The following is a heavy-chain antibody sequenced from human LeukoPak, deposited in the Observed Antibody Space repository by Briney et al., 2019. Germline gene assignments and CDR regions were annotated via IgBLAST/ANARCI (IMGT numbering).Heavy chain of an antibody. CDR3: ARGPRRVSTYLFDY. J-gene: IGHJ4*02. Sequence: SVKVSCKASGGTFSSYAISWVRQAPRQGLEWMGRIIPILGIANYAQKFQGRVTITAGKSTSTAYMELSSLRSEDTAVYYCARGPRRVSTYLFDYWGQGTLVTASS. CDR2: IIPILGIA. CDR1: GGTFSSYA. V-gene: IGHV1-69*04. D-gene: IGHD6-13*01.